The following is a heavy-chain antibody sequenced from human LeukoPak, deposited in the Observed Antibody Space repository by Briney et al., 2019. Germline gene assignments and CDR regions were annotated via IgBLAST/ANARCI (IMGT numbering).Heavy chain of an antibody. CDR3: ARRVGIAGMFDY. CDR1: GGSMSSHY. V-gene: IGHV4-59*08. D-gene: IGHD6-13*01. Sequence: SETLSLTCTVSGGSMSSHYWGWIRQPPGKGLEWIGYILYSGSTYYNPSLKSQVTISVDTSKNQFSLKLSSVTAADTAVYYCARRVGIAGMFDYWGQGTLVTVSS. CDR2: ILYSGST. J-gene: IGHJ4*02.